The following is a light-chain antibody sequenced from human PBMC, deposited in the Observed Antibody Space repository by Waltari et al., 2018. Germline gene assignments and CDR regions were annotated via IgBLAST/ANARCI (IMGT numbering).Light chain of an antibody. CDR2: DAS. CDR3: QQRSNWPPRWT. J-gene: IGKJ1*01. CDR1: QSVSSY. V-gene: IGKV3-11*01. Sequence: EIVFTQSPATLSLSPGARAPLSCRASQSVSSYLAWYQQKPGQAPRLLIYDASNRATGIPARFSGSGSGTDFTLTISSLEPEDFAVYYCQQRSNWPPRWTFGQGTKVEIK.